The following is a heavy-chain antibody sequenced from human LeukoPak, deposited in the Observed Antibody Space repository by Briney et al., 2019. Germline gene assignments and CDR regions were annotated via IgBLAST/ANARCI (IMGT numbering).Heavy chain of an antibody. CDR2: ISWNSGSI. D-gene: IGHD6-13*01. J-gene: IGHJ5*02. V-gene: IGHV3-9*01. CDR3: AKAASPLLIAAAGANWFDP. Sequence: GRSLRLSCAASGFTFDDYAMHWVRQAPGKGLEWVSGISWNSGSIGYADSVKGRFTISRDNAKNCLYLQMNSLRAEDTALYYCAKAASPLLIAAAGANWFDPWGQGTLVTVSS. CDR1: GFTFDDYA.